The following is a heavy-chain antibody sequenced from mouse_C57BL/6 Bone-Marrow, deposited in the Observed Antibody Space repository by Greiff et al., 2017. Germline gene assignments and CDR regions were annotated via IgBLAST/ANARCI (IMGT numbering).Heavy chain of an antibody. CDR3: ARPQLGRWAWFAY. CDR1: EYEFPSHD. Sequence: EVMLVESGGGLVQPGESLKLSCESNEYEFPSHDMSWVRKTPEKRLELVAAINSDGGSTYYPATMERRFIISRDNTKKTLYLQMSSLRSEDTALDYCARPQLGRWAWFAYWGQGTLVTVSA. V-gene: IGHV5-2*01. J-gene: IGHJ3*01. D-gene: IGHD4-1*02. CDR2: INSDGGST.